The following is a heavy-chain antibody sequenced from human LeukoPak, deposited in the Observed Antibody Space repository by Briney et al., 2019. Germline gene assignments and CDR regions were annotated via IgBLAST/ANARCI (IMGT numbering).Heavy chain of an antibody. CDR1: GFTFRSFG. CDR3: ARPPSLVVVIWYFQH. CDR2: ISYDGSNK. V-gene: IGHV3-30-3*01. J-gene: IGHJ1*01. D-gene: IGHD3-22*01. Sequence: QAGGSLRLSCAASGFTFRSFGVHWVRQAPGKGLEWVAVISYDGSNKYYADSVKGRFTISRDNSKNTLYLQMNSLRAEDTAVYYCARPPSLVVVIWYFQHWGQGTLVTVSS.